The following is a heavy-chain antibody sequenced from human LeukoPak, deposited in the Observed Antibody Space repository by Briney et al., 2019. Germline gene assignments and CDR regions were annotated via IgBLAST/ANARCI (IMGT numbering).Heavy chain of an antibody. CDR3: ARLDPSGGLSFYYYGMDV. CDR1: GYTFTSYD. J-gene: IGHJ6*02. D-gene: IGHD3/OR15-3a*01. V-gene: IGHV1-8*01. Sequence: ASVKVSCKASGYTFTSYDINWVRQATGQGLEWMGWMKPHSGNTGYAQRFQGRVTMTRDTSTSTAYMELSSLTSEDTAVYYCARLDPSGGLSFYYYGMDVWGQGTTVTVSS. CDR2: MKPHSGNT.